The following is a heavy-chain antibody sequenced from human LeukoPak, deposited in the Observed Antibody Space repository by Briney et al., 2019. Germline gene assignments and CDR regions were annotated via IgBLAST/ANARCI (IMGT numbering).Heavy chain of an antibody. D-gene: IGHD3-22*01. CDR2: IYWDEDK. J-gene: IGHJ4*02. CDR1: GFSLSTTGVA. Sequence: SGPTLVKPTQTLTLTCNFSGFSLSTTGVAVGWIRQPPGKALEWLALIYWDEDKHYSPSLKSRLTITKDTSKNQVVLTVSNMDPVDTATYYCAHRHNDYDSGGYPKYYFDYWGQGTLVTVSS. CDR3: AHRHNDYDSGGYPKYYFDY. V-gene: IGHV2-5*02.